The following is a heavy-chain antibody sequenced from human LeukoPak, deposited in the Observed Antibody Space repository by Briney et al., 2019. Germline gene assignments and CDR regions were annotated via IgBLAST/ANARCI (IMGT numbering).Heavy chain of an antibody. J-gene: IGHJ4*02. D-gene: IGHD3-16*01. CDR3: AGPLGGDALDY. V-gene: IGHV3-48*01. Sequence: GGSLRLSCAASGFTFSAYKMNWVRQAPGKGLEWVSYISGSGRTIYYADSVKGRFTIFRDNSKNTPHLQMNSLRAEDTAVYYCAGPLGGDALDYWGQGTLVTVSS. CDR2: ISGSGRTI. CDR1: GFTFSAYK.